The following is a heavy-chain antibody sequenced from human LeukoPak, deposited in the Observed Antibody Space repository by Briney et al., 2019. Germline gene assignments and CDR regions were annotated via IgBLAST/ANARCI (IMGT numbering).Heavy chain of an antibody. V-gene: IGHV4-38-2*02. Sequence: SETLSLTCSVSGYSISSGYYWGWIRQPPGKGLEWIGSIYHSGSTYYNPSLKSRVTISVDTSKNQFSLKLSSVTAADTAVYYCARGRGEGRGIAMVRGVRAPSYNWFDPWGHGTQVTVSS. CDR3: ARGRGEGRGIAMVRGVRAPSYNWFDP. CDR2: IYHSGST. J-gene: IGHJ5*02. CDR1: GYSISSGYY. D-gene: IGHD3-10*01.